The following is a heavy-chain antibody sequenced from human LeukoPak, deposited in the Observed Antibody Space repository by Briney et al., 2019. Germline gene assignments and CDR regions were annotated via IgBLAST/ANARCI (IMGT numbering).Heavy chain of an antibody. CDR2: IYYSGST. J-gene: IGHJ3*02. V-gene: IGHV4-39*01. D-gene: IGHD6-19*01. CDR3: ASRGEAVADTDDAFDI. Sequence: PSETLSLTCTVSGGSISSSSYYCGWIRQPPGKGLEWIGSIYYSGSTYYNPSLKSRVTISVDTSKNQCSLKLSSVTAADTAVYYCASRGEAVADTDDAFDIWGQGTMVTVSS. CDR1: GGSISSSSYY.